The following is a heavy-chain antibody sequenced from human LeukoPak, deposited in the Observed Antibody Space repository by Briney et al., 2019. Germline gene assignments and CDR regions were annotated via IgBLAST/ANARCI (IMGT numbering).Heavy chain of an antibody. CDR2: INHSGST. CDR1: GGSFSGYY. D-gene: IGHD4-17*01. CDR3: ARNGDYRTFDP. Sequence: SETLSLTCAVYGGSFSGYYWSWIRQPPGKGLEWIGEINHSGSTNYNPSLKSRVTISVDTSKNQFSLKLNSVTAADTAVYYCARNGDYRTFDPWGQGTLVTVSS. V-gene: IGHV4-34*01. J-gene: IGHJ5*02.